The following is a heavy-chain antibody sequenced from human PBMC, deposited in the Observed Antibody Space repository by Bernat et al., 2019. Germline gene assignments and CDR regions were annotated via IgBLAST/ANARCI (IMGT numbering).Heavy chain of an antibody. D-gene: IGHD1-26*01. CDR2: SNPSVST. Sequence: QVQLQQWGSGLLKPSETLSLTCAVYCGSFSGYYCIWIRQPPGKGLEWIGESNPSVSTNYSPSLKSRVTISVETSTNKFSLKLSSVTAADTTVYYCARSGGEIVGATKEAFDIWGQGTMVTVSS. V-gene: IGHV4-34*01. CDR1: CGSFSGYY. CDR3: ARSGGEIVGATKEAFDI. J-gene: IGHJ3*02.